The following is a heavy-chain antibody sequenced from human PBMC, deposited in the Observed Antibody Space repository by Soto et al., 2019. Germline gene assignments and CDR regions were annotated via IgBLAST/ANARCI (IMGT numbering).Heavy chain of an antibody. V-gene: IGHV3-23*01. CDR2: FSGGRDTT. D-gene: IGHD2-21*01. Sequence: GGYLRLSCAASGFTFSSYAMSWVRQAPGQGLEWVSTFSGGRDTTWYAGSVKGRFTVSRDNSKNTLSMQMNSLRTEDTAVYYCAKATSVQCFGAICYLFAFWGPGSLVTVSS. J-gene: IGHJ4*02. CDR1: GFTFSSYA. CDR3: AKATSVQCFGAICYLFAF.